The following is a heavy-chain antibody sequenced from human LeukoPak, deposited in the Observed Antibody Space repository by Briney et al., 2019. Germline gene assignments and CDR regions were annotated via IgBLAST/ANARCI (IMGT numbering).Heavy chain of an antibody. CDR2: ISSSGSTI. J-gene: IGHJ6*04. D-gene: IGHD3-10*01. CDR1: GFTFSSYE. CDR3: ARVNMVRGVIIRYGMDV. V-gene: IGHV3-48*03. Sequence: GGSLRLSCAASGFTFSSYEMNWVRQAPGKGLEWVSYISSSGSTIYYADSVKGRFTISRANAKNSLYLQMNSLRAEDTAVYYCARVNMVRGVIIRYGMDVWGKGTTVTVSS.